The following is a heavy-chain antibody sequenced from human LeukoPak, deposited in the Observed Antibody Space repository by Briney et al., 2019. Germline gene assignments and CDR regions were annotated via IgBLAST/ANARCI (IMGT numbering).Heavy chain of an antibody. J-gene: IGHJ4*02. CDR2: INPNSGGT. V-gene: IGHV1-2*02. CDR1: GYTFTGYY. CDR3: ARDIDYYDSSGYYRYYFDY. D-gene: IGHD3-22*01. Sequence: ASVKVSCKASGYTFTGYYMHWVRQAPGQRLEWMGWINPNSGGTNYAQKLQGRVTMTTDTSTSTAYMELRSLRSDDTAVYYCARDIDYYDSSGYYRYYFDYWGQGTLVTVSS.